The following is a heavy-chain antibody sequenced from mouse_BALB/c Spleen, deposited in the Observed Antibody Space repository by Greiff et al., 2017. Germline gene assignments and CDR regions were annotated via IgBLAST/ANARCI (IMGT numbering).Heavy chain of an antibody. CDR1: GFTFSDYY. CDR2: ISDGGSYT. V-gene: IGHV5-4*02. Sequence: EVQRVESGGGLVKPGGSLKLSCAASGFTFSDYYMYWVRQTPEKRLEWVATISDGGSYTYYPDSVKGRFTISRDNAKNNLYLQMSSLKSEDTAMYYCARDHYGSSYWFAYWGQGTLVTVSA. D-gene: IGHD1-1*01. J-gene: IGHJ3*01. CDR3: ARDHYGSSYWFAY.